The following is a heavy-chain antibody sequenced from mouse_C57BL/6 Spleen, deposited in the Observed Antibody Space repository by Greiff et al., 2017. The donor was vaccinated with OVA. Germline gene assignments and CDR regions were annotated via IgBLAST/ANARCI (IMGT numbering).Heavy chain of an antibody. J-gene: IGHJ1*03. Sequence: VQLKESGPGLVKPSQSLSLTCSVTGYSITSGYYWNWIRQFPGNKLEWMGYISYDGSNNYNPSLKNRISITRDTSKNQFFLKLNSVTTEDTATYYCARRSSSWYFDVWGTGTTVTVSS. CDR3: ARRSSSWYFDV. V-gene: IGHV3-6*01. D-gene: IGHD1-1*01. CDR2: ISYDGSN. CDR1: GYSITSGYY.